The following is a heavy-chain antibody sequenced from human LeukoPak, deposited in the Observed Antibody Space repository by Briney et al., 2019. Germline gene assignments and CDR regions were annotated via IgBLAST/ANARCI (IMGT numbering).Heavy chain of an antibody. D-gene: IGHD1-20*01. CDR3: ARVTLGLTSGDY. CDR1: GYTFTNFR. Sequence: ASVKVSCKASGYTFTNFRISWVRQAPGQGLEWMGWIATDNGHTDYAQNLQGRVTLTTDTSTTTAYMELRSLRSDDTAVYYCARVTLGLTSGDYWGQGTLVTVSS. V-gene: IGHV1-18*01. CDR2: IATDNGHT. J-gene: IGHJ4*02.